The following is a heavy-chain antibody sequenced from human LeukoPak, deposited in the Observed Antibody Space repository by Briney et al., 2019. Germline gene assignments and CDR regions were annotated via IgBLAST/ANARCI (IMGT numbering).Heavy chain of an antibody. CDR3: ARDEGDSNGGLYYGMDV. D-gene: IGHD2-21*02. V-gene: IGHV3-7*01. Sequence: GALRLSCAASGFTFSSYWMSWVRQAPGKGLEWVANIKQDGSEKYYVDSVKGRFTISRDNAKNSLCLQMNSLRAEDTAVYYCARDEGDSNGGLYYGMDVWGQGTTVTVSS. CDR2: IKQDGSEK. J-gene: IGHJ6*02. CDR1: GFTFSSYW.